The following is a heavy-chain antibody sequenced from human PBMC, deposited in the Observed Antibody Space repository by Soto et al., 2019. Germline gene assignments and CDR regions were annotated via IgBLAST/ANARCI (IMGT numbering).Heavy chain of an antibody. Sequence: QVQLVESGGGVVQPGRSLRLSCAASGFTFSSYAMHWVRQAPGKGLEWVAVISYDGSNKYYADSVKGRFTISRDNSKNTLYLQMNSLRAEDTAVYYCARVRDIVVVVAAFDYWGQGTLVTVSS. D-gene: IGHD2-15*01. V-gene: IGHV3-30-3*01. J-gene: IGHJ4*02. CDR1: GFTFSSYA. CDR2: ISYDGSNK. CDR3: ARVRDIVVVVAAFDY.